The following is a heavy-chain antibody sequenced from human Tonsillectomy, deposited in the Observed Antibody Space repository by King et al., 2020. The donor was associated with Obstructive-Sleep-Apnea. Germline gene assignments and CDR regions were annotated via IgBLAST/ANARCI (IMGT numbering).Heavy chain of an antibody. CDR3: AKDRDYYDSSGYSFDY. V-gene: IGHV3-33*06. Sequence: VQLVESGGGVVQPGRSLRLSCAASGFTFSSYGMHWVRQAPGKGLEWVAVIWYDGRNKYYADSVKGRFTISRDNSKNTLYLQMNSLRVEDSAVYYCAKDRDYYDSSGYSFDYWGQGTQVTVSS. CDR1: GFTFSSYG. D-gene: IGHD3-22*01. J-gene: IGHJ4*02. CDR2: IWYDGRNK.